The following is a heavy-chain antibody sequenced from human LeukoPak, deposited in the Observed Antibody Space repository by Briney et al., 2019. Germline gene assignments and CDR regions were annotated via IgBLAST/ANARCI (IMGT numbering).Heavy chain of an antibody. CDR2: IHSGGTT. V-gene: IGHV3-53*01. Sequence: QAGGPLRLSCAASGFTDRNNYMSYLRQPPGKGLEWVSVIHSGGTTKYADPVQGRFTISGDNSKTTVYLHMNSLGAEDTAVYYCARDSDSGYGPFASWGQGTLVTVSS. D-gene: IGHD5-12*01. CDR1: GFTDRNNY. J-gene: IGHJ4*02. CDR3: ARDSDSGYGPFAS.